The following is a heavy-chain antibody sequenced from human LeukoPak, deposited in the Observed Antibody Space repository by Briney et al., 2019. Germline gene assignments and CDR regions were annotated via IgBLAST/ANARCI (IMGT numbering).Heavy chain of an antibody. CDR3: ARGFPHYYDSSGYDPPGVAEYFQH. V-gene: IGHV4-31*03. J-gene: IGHJ1*01. D-gene: IGHD3-22*01. CDR2: IYYSGST. Sequence: SETLSLTCTVSGGSISSGGYYWSWIRQHPGKGLEWIGYIYYSGSTYYNPSLKSRVTISVDTSKNQFSLKLSSVTAADTAVYYCARGFPHYYDSSGYDPPGVAEYFQHWGQGTLVTVSS. CDR1: GGSISSGGYY.